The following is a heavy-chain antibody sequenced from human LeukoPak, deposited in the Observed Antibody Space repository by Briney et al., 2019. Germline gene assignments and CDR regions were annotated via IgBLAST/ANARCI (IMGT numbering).Heavy chain of an antibody. Sequence: ASVKVSCKASGYTFTSYYMHWVRQAPGQGLEWMGTINPSGGSRSYAQKFQGRVTMTRDTSTSTVYMELSSLRSEDTAVYFCARDACSSTICQAGGNWFDPWGQGTMVIVS. J-gene: IGHJ5*02. D-gene: IGHD2-2*01. CDR2: INPSGGSR. V-gene: IGHV1-46*01. CDR1: GYTFTSYY. CDR3: ARDACSSTICQAGGNWFDP.